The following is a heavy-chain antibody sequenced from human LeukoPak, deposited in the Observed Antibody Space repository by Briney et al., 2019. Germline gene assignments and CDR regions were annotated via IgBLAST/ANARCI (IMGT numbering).Heavy chain of an antibody. V-gene: IGHV3-23*01. CDR3: AKGMFGYLGGLYWYFDL. CDR1: GFTFSTYW. CDR2: IIPDGSST. Sequence: TGGSLRLSCAASGFTFSTYWMSWVRQAPGKGLVWVSRIIPDGSSTNYADSVKGRFTISRDNSKDTLYLQMNSLRAEHTAVYYCAKGMFGYLGGLYWYFDLWGRGTLVTVSS. D-gene: IGHD3-22*01. J-gene: IGHJ2*01.